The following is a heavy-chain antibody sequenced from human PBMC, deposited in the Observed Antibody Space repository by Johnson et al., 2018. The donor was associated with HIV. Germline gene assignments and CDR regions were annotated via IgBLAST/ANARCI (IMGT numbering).Heavy chain of an antibody. CDR2: IAYDGSNK. V-gene: IGHV3-30*03. CDR3: ARGIADLRAAAGTLDAFDI. J-gene: IGHJ3*02. D-gene: IGHD6-13*01. Sequence: QVQLVESGGGVVQPGRSLRLSCAASGFTFSSYGMHWVRQAPGKGLEWVAVIAYDGSNKYYADSVKGRFTISRDNSENTMYLQMNSLRAEDTAVYYCARGIADLRAAAGTLDAFDIWGQGTMVTVSS. CDR1: GFTFSSYG.